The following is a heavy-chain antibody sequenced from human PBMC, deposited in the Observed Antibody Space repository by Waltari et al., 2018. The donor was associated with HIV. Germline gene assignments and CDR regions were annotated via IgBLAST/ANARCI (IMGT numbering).Heavy chain of an antibody. V-gene: IGHV1-2*02. CDR2: INPKSGGT. CDR3: AGSHSSGWYVWFDP. J-gene: IGHJ5*02. Sequence: QVQLVQSGAEVKKPGASVKVSCKASGNTFTDSYLHWVGQHPGQGLEWMGWINPKSGGTKYAQKFQGRVTMTTDTSISTAYMEVRMLISDDTAVYFCAGSHSSGWYVWFDPWGQGTLVTVS. D-gene: IGHD6-19*01. CDR1: GNTFTDSY.